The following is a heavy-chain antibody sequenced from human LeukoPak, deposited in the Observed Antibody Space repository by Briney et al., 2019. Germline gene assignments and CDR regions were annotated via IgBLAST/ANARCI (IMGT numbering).Heavy chain of an antibody. V-gene: IGHV4-34*01. D-gene: IGHD1-1*01. CDR2: INHSGST. Sequence: PSETLSLTCAVYGGSFSGYYWSWIRQPPGKGLEWIGEINHSGSTNYNPSLKSRVTISVDSSKNQFSLKLSSVTAADTAVYYCARFVRDPNDRYFDYWGQGTLVTVSS. CDR3: ARFVRDPNDRYFDY. J-gene: IGHJ4*02. CDR1: GGSFSGYY.